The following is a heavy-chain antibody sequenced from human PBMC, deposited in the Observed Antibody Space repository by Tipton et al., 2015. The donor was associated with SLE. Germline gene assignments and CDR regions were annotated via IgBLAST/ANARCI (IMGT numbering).Heavy chain of an antibody. V-gene: IGHV4-34*01. CDR1: GGSFSGYY. D-gene: IGHD4-17*01. Sequence: TLSLTCAVYGGSFSGYYWSWIRQPPGKGLEWIGEINHSGSTNYNPSLKSRVTISVDTSKNQFSLKLSSVTAADTAVYYCATSDYGDYRESTFNIWGQGTMVTVSS. CDR2: INHSGST. CDR3: ATSDYGDYRESTFNI. J-gene: IGHJ3*02.